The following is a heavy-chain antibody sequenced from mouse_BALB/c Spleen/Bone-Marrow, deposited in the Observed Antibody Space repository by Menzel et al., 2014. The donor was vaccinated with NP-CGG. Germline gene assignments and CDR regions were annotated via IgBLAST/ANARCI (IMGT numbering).Heavy chain of an antibody. CDR2: IRLKSNNYAT. CDR1: GFTFSNYW. V-gene: IGHV6-6*02. CDR3: TSTTVVGMDY. Sequence: LQQSGGGWVQPGGSMKLSCVASGFTFSNYWMNWVRQSPEKGLEWVAEIRLKSNNYATHYAESVKGRFTISRDDSKSSVYLQMNNLGAEDTGIYYCTSTTVVGMDYWGQGTSVTVSS. D-gene: IGHD1-1*01. J-gene: IGHJ4*01.